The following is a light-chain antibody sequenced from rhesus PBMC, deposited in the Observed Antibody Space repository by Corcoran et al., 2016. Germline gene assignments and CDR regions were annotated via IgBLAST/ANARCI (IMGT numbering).Light chain of an antibody. J-gene: IGLJ1*01. V-gene: IGLV2S7*01. CDR2: GVS. CDR3: CSYTTSTTYI. Sequence: QSAPTQPPSVSGSPGQSVTISCTGTSSDIGAYNYVSWYQQHPGQAPKLMIYGVSSRPSGVSDRVSGSKSGNTASLTISGLQAGDEADYYWCSYTTSTTYIFGTGTRLTVL. CDR1: SSDIGAYNY.